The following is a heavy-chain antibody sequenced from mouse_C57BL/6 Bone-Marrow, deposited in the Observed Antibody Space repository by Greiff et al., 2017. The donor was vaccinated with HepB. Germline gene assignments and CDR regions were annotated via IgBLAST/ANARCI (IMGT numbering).Heavy chain of an antibody. J-gene: IGHJ2*01. CDR2: ISYDGSN. D-gene: IGHD1-1*01. CDR1: GYSITSGYY. Sequence: DVKLQESGPGLVKPSQSLSLTCSVTGYSITSGYYWNWIRQFPGNKLEWMGYISYDGSNNYNPSLKNRISITRDTSTNQFFLKLNSVSTEDAATYYCATTVVATCCDYWGQGTTLTVSS. CDR3: ATTVVATCCDY. V-gene: IGHV3-6*01.